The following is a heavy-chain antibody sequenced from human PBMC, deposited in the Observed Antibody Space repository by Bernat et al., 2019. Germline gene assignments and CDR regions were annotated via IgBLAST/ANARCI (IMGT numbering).Heavy chain of an antibody. J-gene: IGHJ4*02. CDR1: GFTFSNYA. CDR3: AKDRSSGYYVSDN. V-gene: IGHV3-23*04. D-gene: IGHD3-22*01. Sequence: EVQLVETGGGLVQPGGSLRLSCAASGFTFSNYAMSWVRQAPGKGLEWVSAIHGSGGSTYYADSVRGRFTISRDNSNNMLYLQMNSLRAEDTAIYYCAKDRSSGYYVSDNWGQGTLVTVSS. CDR2: IHGSGGST.